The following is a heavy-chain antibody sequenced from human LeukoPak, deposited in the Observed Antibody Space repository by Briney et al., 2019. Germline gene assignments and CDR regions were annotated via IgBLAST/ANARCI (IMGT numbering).Heavy chain of an antibody. CDR1: GFTLSSYA. J-gene: IGHJ4*02. D-gene: IGHD5-18*01. V-gene: IGHV3-21*01. CDR2: ISSSSSYI. Sequence: GGSLRLSCAASGFTLSSYAMSWVRQAPGKGLEWVSSISSSSSYIYYADSVKGRFTISRDNTKNSLYLQMNSLRAEDTAVYYCARDMSSSYGHRPWFDYWGQGTLVTVSS. CDR3: ARDMSSSYGHRPWFDY.